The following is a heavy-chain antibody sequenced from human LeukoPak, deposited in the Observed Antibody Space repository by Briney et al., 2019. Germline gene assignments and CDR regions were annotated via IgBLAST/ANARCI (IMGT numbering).Heavy chain of an antibody. Sequence: GGSLRLSCPASGFTFSSYSMNWVRQAPGKGLEWVSSISSSSSYIYYADSVKGRFTISRDNAKNSLYLQMNSLRAEDTAVYYCARDLGDGYNYPHDYWGQGTLVTVSS. CDR1: GFTFSSYS. V-gene: IGHV3-21*01. CDR3: ARDLGDGYNYPHDY. J-gene: IGHJ4*02. CDR2: ISSSSSYI. D-gene: IGHD5-24*01.